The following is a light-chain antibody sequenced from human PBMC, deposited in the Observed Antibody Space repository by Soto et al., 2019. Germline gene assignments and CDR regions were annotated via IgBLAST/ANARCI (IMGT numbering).Light chain of an antibody. CDR1: RASIGSNT. CDR2: NNN. Sequence: QSVLTQPPSASGTPGQRVTISCSGSRASIGSNTVTWYQHLPGAAPKLLVYNNNQRPSGVPDRFSGSKSDTSASLAISGLNFEDEAVYYWAAWDDSLSGPVFGGGTKLTAL. J-gene: IGLJ2*01. V-gene: IGLV1-44*01. CDR3: AAWDDSLSGPV.